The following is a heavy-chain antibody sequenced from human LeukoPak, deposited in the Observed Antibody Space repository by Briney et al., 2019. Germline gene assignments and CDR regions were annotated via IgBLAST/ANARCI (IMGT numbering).Heavy chain of an antibody. CDR2: IYTSGST. CDR1: GGSISSYS. CDR3: ARKPYSSSWYTGGWFDP. J-gene: IGHJ5*02. Sequence: SETLSLTFTVSGGSISSYSGSWIRQPAGKGLEWIGRIYTSGSTNYNPSLKSRVTMSVDTSKNQFSLKLSSVTAADTAEYYCARKPYSSSWYTGGWFDPWGQGTLVTVSS. D-gene: IGHD6-13*01. V-gene: IGHV4-4*07.